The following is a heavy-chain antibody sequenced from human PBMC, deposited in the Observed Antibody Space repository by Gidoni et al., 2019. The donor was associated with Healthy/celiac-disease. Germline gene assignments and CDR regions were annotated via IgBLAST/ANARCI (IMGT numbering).Heavy chain of an antibody. D-gene: IGHD6-6*01. Sequence: QVQLQESGPGLVKPSQTLSLTCIVSGGSISSGGYYWSWIRQHPGKGLEWIGDIYYSGTTYYNPSLKSRLTISVDTSRNQFSLKLSSVTAADTAMYYCARAIVGIGARWPWFDPWGQGTLVTVSS. J-gene: IGHJ5*02. CDR2: IYYSGTT. V-gene: IGHV4-31*03. CDR1: GGSISSGGYY. CDR3: ARAIVGIGARWPWFDP.